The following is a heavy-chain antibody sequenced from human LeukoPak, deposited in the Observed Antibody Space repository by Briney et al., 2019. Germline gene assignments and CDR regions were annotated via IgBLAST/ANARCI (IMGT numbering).Heavy chain of an antibody. CDR2: IRFDGTNK. CDR3: AKGGRYYGGFDP. V-gene: IGHV3-30*02. CDR1: GFTFSSYE. D-gene: IGHD3-10*01. J-gene: IGHJ5*02. Sequence: GGSLRLSCAASGFTFSSYEMNWVRQAPGKGLEWVGFIRFDGTNKYYGDSVKGRFTISRDNSKNTLYLQMKTLRVEDTAVYYCAKGGRYYGGFDPWGQGTLVTVSS.